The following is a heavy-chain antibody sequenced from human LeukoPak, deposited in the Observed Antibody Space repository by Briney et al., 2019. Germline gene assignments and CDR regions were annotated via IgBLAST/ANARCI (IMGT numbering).Heavy chain of an antibody. V-gene: IGHV3-30*16. CDR1: GYTFTSYG. CDR2: ISYDGSNK. Sequence: SCKASGYTFTSYGINWVRQAPGQGLEWVAVISYDGSNKYYADSVKGRFTISRDNSKNTLYLQMNSLRAEDTAVYYCARDLAYYDSSGYGLSFDYWGQGTLVTVSS. CDR3: ARDLAYYDSSGYGLSFDY. J-gene: IGHJ4*02. D-gene: IGHD3-22*01.